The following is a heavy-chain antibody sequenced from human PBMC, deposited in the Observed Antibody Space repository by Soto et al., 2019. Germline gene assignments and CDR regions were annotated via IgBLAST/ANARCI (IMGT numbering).Heavy chain of an antibody. Sequence: QVQLVQSGAEVKKPGASVKVSCKASGYTFTGYYMHWVRQAPGQGLEWMGWINPNSGGTNYAQKFQGWVTMTRDTSISTAYMELSRLRSDDTAVYYCARSPFHDHGDYGWFDPWGQGTLVTVSS. D-gene: IGHD4-17*01. CDR3: ARSPFHDHGDYGWFDP. V-gene: IGHV1-2*04. CDR2: INPNSGGT. J-gene: IGHJ5*02. CDR1: GYTFTGYY.